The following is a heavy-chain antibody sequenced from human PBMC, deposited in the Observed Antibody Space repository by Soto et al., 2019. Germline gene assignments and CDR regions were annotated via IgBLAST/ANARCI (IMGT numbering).Heavy chain of an antibody. J-gene: IGHJ4*02. CDR1: GYSFTGYY. Sequence: ASVKGSCTAAGYSFTGYYMHWVRQAPGQGLEWMGWINPNSGGTNYAQKFQGRVTMTRDTSISTAYMELSRLRSDDTAVYYCAREKAAALYFDYWGQGTLVPVSS. D-gene: IGHD6-13*01. V-gene: IGHV1-2*02. CDR2: INPNSGGT. CDR3: AREKAAALYFDY.